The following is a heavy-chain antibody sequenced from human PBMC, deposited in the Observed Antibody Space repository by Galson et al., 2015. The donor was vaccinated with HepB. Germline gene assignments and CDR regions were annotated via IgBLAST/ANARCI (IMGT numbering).Heavy chain of an antibody. CDR2: ISYDGSNK. J-gene: IGHJ6*02. Sequence: SLRLSCAASGFTFSSYAMHWVRQAPGKGLEWVAVISYDGSNKYYADSVKGRFTISRDNSKNTLYLQMNSLRAEDTAVYYCARVGRFVVVVPAAILGNGMDVWGQGTTVTVSS. V-gene: IGHV3-30*04. D-gene: IGHD2-2*01. CDR3: ARVGRFVVVVPAAILGNGMDV. CDR1: GFTFSSYA.